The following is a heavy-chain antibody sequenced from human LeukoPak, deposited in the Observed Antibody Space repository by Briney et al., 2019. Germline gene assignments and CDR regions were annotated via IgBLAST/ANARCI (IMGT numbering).Heavy chain of an antibody. CDR2: ISGSGGNT. Sequence: GGSLRLSCAASGFTFSSYAMSWVRQAPGKGLEWVSAISGSGGNTYYADSVKGRFTISRDNSKNTLYLQMNSLRAEDTAVYYCARTLIVVVIMGFDYWGQGTLVTVSS. J-gene: IGHJ4*02. D-gene: IGHD3-22*01. CDR3: ARTLIVVVIMGFDY. V-gene: IGHV3-23*01. CDR1: GFTFSSYA.